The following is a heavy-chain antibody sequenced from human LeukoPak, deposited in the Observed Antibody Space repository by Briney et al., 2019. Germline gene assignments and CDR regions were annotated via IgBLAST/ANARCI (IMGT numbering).Heavy chain of an antibody. J-gene: IGHJ5*02. V-gene: IGHV4-39*07. Sequence: SETLSLTCTVSGGSISSSSYYWGWIRQPPGKGLEWIGEINHSGSTNYNPSLKSRVTISVDTSKNQFSLKLSSVTAADTAVYYCARGRRNLRGVENWFDPWGQGTLVTVSS. CDR2: INHSGST. CDR1: GGSISSSSYY. CDR3: ARGRRNLRGVENWFDP. D-gene: IGHD3-10*01.